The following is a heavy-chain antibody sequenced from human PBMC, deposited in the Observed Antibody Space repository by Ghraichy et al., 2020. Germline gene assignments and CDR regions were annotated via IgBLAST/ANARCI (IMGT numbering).Heavy chain of an antibody. D-gene: IGHD3-22*01. J-gene: IGHJ4*02. V-gene: IGHV3-30-3*01. Sequence: GGSLRLSCAASGFTFSSYAMHWVRQAPGKGLEWVAVISYDGSNKYYADSVKGRFTISRDNSKNTLYLQMNSLRAEDTAVYYCATRSLPTDSSGYYVYYFDYWGQGTLVTVSS. CDR1: GFTFSSYA. CDR2: ISYDGSNK. CDR3: ATRSLPTDSSGYYVYYFDY.